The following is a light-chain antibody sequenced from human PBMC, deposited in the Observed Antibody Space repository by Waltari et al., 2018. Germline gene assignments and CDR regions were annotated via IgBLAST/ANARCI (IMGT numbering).Light chain of an antibody. CDR2: RTS. CDR1: QSVLYSSNNKNY. Sequence: DIVMTQSPDSLAVSLGERATINCKSSQSVLYSSNNKNYLAWYQQKPGQPPKLLISRTSTRGSGVPDRFSGSGSGTDFTLTISTLQAEDVAVYYCQQYYISPWTFGQGTKVEIK. CDR3: QQYYISPWT. V-gene: IGKV4-1*01. J-gene: IGKJ1*01.